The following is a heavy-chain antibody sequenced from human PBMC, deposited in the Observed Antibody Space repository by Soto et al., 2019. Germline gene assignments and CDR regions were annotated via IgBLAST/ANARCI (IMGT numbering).Heavy chain of an antibody. V-gene: IGHV3-21*01. CDR3: ARALGYSYGPGDY. CDR1: GFTFSSYS. D-gene: IGHD5-18*01. J-gene: IGHJ4*02. CDR2: ISSSSSYI. Sequence: EVQLVESGGGLVKPGGSQRLSCAASGFTFSSYSMNWVRQAPGKGLEWVSSISSSSSYIYYADSVKGRFTISRDNAKNSLYLQMNSLRAEDTAVYYCARALGYSYGPGDYWGQGTLVTVSS.